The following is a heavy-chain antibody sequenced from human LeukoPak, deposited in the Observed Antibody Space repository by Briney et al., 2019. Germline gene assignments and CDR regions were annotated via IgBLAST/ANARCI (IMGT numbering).Heavy chain of an antibody. CDR2: IVVGSGNT. Sequence: GASVKVSCKASGFTFTSSAMQWVRQARGQRLEWIGWIVVGSGNTNYAQKFQERVTITRDMSTSTAYMELSSLRSEDTAVYYCAAELRGYSYGYDAFDIWGQGTMVTVSS. CDR1: GFTFTSSA. D-gene: IGHD5-18*01. CDR3: AAELRGYSYGYDAFDI. J-gene: IGHJ3*02. V-gene: IGHV1-58*02.